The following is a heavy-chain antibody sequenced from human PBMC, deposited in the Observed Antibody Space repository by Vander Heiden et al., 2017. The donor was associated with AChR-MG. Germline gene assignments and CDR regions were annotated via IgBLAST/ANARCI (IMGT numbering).Heavy chain of an antibody. CDR1: GFTFSSYA. CDR3: ARANGQEYYDFWSGYSD. J-gene: IGHJ4*02. V-gene: IGHV3-30-3*01. CDR2: ISYDGSNK. D-gene: IGHD3-3*01. Sequence: QVQLVESGGGVVQPGRSLRLSCAASGFTFSSYAMHWVRQAPGKGLEWVAVISYDGSNKYYADSVKGRFTISRDNSKNTLYLQMNSLRAEDTAVYYCARANGQEYYDFWSGYSDWGQGTLVTVSS.